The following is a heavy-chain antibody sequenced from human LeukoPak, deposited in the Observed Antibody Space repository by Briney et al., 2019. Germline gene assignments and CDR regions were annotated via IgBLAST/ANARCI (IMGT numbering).Heavy chain of an antibody. CDR3: ARHRGRTMVRGVQGPFDY. V-gene: IGHV4-34*01. J-gene: IGHJ4*02. CDR2: INHSGST. Sequence: SETLSLTCADYGGSFSGYYWSWIRHPPGKGLEWIGEINHSGSTNYNPSLKSRVTISVDTSKNQFSLKLSSVTAADTAVYYCARHRGRTMVRGVQGPFDYWGQGTLVTVSS. D-gene: IGHD3-10*01. CDR1: GGSFSGYY.